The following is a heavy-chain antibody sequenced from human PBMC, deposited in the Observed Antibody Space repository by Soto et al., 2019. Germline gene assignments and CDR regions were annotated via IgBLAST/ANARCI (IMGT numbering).Heavy chain of an antibody. CDR3: ARHSNYDILTGTFDY. CDR2: IYYSGST. V-gene: IGHV4-39*01. J-gene: IGHJ4*02. D-gene: IGHD3-9*01. Sequence: TLSLTCTVSGGSISSSSYYWGWIRQPPGKGLEWIGSIYYSGSTYYNPSLKSRVTISVDTSKNQFSLKLSSVTAADTAVYYCARHSNYDILTGTFDYWGQGTLVTVS. CDR1: GGSISSSSYY.